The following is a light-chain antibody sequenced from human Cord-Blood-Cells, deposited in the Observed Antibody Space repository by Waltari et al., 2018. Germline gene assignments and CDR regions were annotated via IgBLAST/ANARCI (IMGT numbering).Light chain of an antibody. J-gene: IGKJ5*01. CDR2: DAS. V-gene: IGKV3-11*01. CDR3: QRRSNWPIT. Sequence: EIVLTQSPATLSLSPGERATLSCRASQSVSSYLAWYQQKPGQAPRLLIYDASNRATAIPARFRGSGSGTDFTLTISSLEPEDFAVYYWQRRSNWPITFGQGTRLEIK. CDR1: QSVSSY.